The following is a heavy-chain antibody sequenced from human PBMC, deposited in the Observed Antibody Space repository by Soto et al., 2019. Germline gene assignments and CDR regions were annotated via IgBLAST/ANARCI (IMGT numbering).Heavy chain of an antibody. V-gene: IGHV4-4*02. CDR2: VFHTGLT. CDR1: GASTSSMNW. J-gene: IGHJ4*01. Sequence: SETLSLTCAVSGASTSSMNWWSWVRQTTGRGLEWIGEVFHTGLTNYNPSLKSPVTISMDASKNQLSLEIRSVTAADTAVYFCASHGCYGGPSLDYWGHGTLVTVSS. CDR3: ASHGCYGGPSLDY. D-gene: IGHD4-17*01.